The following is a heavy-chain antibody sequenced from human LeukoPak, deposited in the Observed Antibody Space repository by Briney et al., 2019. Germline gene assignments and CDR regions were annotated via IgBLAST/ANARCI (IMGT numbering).Heavy chain of an antibody. CDR2: ISGSGGRT. D-gene: IGHD3-16*01. V-gene: IGHV3-23*01. CDR3: AKILYYSSFYFDY. Sequence: GGSLRLSCAASGFTFSSYAMSWVRQAPGKGLEWVSAISGSGGRTYYADSVKGRFTISRDNSKNTLYLQMNSLRAEDTAVYYCAKILYYSSFYFDYWGQGTLVTVSS. J-gene: IGHJ4*02. CDR1: GFTFSSYA.